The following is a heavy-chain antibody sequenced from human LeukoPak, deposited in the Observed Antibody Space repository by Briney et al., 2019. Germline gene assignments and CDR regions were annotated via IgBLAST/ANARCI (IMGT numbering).Heavy chain of an antibody. J-gene: IGHJ3*02. V-gene: IGHV3-49*04. Sequence: GGSLRLSCTASGFTFGDYAMSWVRQAPGKGLEWVGFIRSKAYGGTTEYAASVKGRFSISRDDSKSIAYLQMNSLKTEDTAVYYCTRDPRGSYGPDAFDIWGQGTMVTVSS. D-gene: IGHD1-26*01. CDR2: IRSKAYGGTT. CDR1: GFTFGDYA. CDR3: TRDPRGSYGPDAFDI.